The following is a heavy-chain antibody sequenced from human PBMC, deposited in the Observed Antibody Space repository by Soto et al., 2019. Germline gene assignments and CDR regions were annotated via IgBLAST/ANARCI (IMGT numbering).Heavy chain of an antibody. D-gene: IGHD3-3*01. CDR2: IWYDGSNK. J-gene: IGHJ6*01. Sequence: GGSLRLSCAASGFTFSSYGMHWVRQAPGKGLEWVAVIWYDGSNKYYADSVKGRLTISRDNSKNTLYLQMNSLRAEDTAVYYCARDPYYDLWGRYYDHGMDAWGEGSTVT. V-gene: IGHV3-33*01. CDR3: ARDPYYDLWGRYYDHGMDA. CDR1: GFTFSSYG.